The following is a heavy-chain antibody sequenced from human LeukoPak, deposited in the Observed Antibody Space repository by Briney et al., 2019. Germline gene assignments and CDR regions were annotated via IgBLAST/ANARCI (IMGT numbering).Heavy chain of an antibody. CDR3: ARDREQWLPRTDSTYYYGMDV. CDR2: ISNSGSTI. Sequence: GGSLRLSCAASGFTFSDSYMSWIRQAPGKGLEWVSYISNSGSTIYYADSLKGRFTISRDNAKNTLYLQMNSLRAEDTAVYYCARDREQWLPRTDSTYYYGMDVWGQGTTVTVSS. D-gene: IGHD6-19*01. CDR1: GFTFSDSY. J-gene: IGHJ6*02. V-gene: IGHV3-11*04.